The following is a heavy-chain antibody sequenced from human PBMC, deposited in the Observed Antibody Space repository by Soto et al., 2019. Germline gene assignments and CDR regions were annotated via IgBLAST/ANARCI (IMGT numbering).Heavy chain of an antibody. Sequence: GGSLILSCAASGFTFSSYWMSWVRQAPGKGLEWVANIKQDGSEKYYVDSVKGRFTISRDNAKNSLYLQMNSLRAEDTAVYYCATCYGSGSYWTYFDYWGQGTLVTVSS. CDR2: IKQDGSEK. CDR3: ATCYGSGSYWTYFDY. J-gene: IGHJ4*02. CDR1: GFTFSSYW. D-gene: IGHD3-10*01. V-gene: IGHV3-7*01.